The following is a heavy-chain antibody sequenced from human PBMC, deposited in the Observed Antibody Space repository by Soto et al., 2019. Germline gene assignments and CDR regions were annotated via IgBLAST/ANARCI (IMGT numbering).Heavy chain of an antibody. Sequence: PGGSLRLSCAASGFTFSPYGIHWVRQAPGKGLEWVALIRNDGSDKYYAESVTGRFTISRDNSKNTVYLQMNSLRAEGTALYFCARAPRMAPFDIWGQGTMVTVSS. J-gene: IGHJ3*02. CDR3: ARAPRMAPFDI. CDR1: GFTFSPYG. CDR2: IRNDGSDK. V-gene: IGHV3-33*01.